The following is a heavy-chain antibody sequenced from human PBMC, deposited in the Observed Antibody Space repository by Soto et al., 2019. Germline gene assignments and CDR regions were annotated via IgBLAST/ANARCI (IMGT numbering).Heavy chain of an antibody. CDR1: GFTFSGSA. D-gene: IGHD1-26*01. Sequence: PGGSLRLSCAASGFTFSGSAMHWVRQASGKGLEWVGRIRSKANSYATAYAASVKGRFTISRDDSKNTAYLQMNSLKTEDTAVYYCTRVGATGRVDDAFDIWGQGTMVTVSS. CDR2: IRSKANSYAT. V-gene: IGHV3-73*01. J-gene: IGHJ3*02. CDR3: TRVGATGRVDDAFDI.